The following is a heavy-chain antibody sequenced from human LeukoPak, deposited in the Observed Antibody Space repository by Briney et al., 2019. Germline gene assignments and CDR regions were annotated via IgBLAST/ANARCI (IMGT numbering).Heavy chain of an antibody. CDR2: ISSSGSTI. D-gene: IGHD3-3*01. CDR3: ARRLDDFWSGYYSPIDY. J-gene: IGHJ4*02. V-gene: IGHV3-48*03. CDR1: GFTFSSYE. Sequence: GGSLRLSWAASGFTFSSYEMNWVRQAPGKGLEWVSYISSSGSTIYYADSVKGRFTISRDNAKNSLYLQMNSLRAEDTAVYYCARRLDDFWSGYYSPIDYWGQGTLVTVSS.